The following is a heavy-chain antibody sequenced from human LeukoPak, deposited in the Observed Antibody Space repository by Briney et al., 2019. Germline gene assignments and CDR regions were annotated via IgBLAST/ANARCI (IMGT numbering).Heavy chain of an antibody. CDR3: ARQQKVKLRAWFGELAVYYYYYMDV. D-gene: IGHD3-10*01. V-gene: IGHV3-30*03. J-gene: IGHJ6*03. CDR2: ISHDGRNK. Sequence: GGSLRLSCVVPGVRRNLNAMHWVRQAPGKGLEWVALISHDGRNKYNTDSVKGRFTISRDNSTDTLFLQMDSLRAGDTAVYYCARQQKVKLRAWFGELAVYYYYYMDVWGKGTTVTISS. CDR1: GVRRNLNA.